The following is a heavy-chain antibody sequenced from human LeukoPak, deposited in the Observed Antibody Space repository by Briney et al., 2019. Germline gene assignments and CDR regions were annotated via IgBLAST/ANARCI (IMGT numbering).Heavy chain of an antibody. CDR2: IKEDGSEK. D-gene: IGHD6-19*01. J-gene: IGHJ4*02. CDR3: ARESYSSGWYTGTAY. CDR1: GFTFSSYW. V-gene: IGHV3-7*01. Sequence: PGGSLRLSCAASGFTFSSYWMSWVRQAPGKGLEWVANIKEDGSEKYYVDSVKGRFTISRDNAKNSLYLQMSSLRADDTAVYYCARESYSSGWYTGTAYWGQGTLVTASS.